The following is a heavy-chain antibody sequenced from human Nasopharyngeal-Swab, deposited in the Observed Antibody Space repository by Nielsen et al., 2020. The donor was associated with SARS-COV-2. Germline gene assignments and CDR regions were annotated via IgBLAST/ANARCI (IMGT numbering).Heavy chain of an antibody. D-gene: IGHD1-1*01. Sequence: GGSLRLSCAASGFTFSSYGMHWVRQAPGEGLEWVAVISYDGSNKYYADSVKGRFTISRDNSKNTLYLQMNSLRAEDTAVYYCAKQTSGRGYYYYYGMDVWGQGTTVTVSS. CDR1: GFTFSSYG. V-gene: IGHV3-30*18. CDR3: AKQTSGRGYYYYYGMDV. CDR2: ISYDGSNK. J-gene: IGHJ6*02.